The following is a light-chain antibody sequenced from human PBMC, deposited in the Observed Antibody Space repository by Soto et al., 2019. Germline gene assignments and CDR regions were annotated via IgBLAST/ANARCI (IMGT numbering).Light chain of an antibody. Sequence: EIVLTQSPGTLSLSPGERATLSCRASQSVSSNYITWYQQKPGQAPRRLIFGASSRATGIPDRCSGSGSGTDFTLTISRLEPEDFGVYYCQQYGSSPSTFGQGTKVDIK. J-gene: IGKJ1*01. CDR3: QQYGSSPST. CDR1: QSVSSNY. CDR2: GAS. V-gene: IGKV3-20*01.